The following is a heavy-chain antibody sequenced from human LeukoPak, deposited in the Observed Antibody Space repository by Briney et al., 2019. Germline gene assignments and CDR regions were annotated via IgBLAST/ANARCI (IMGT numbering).Heavy chain of an antibody. V-gene: IGHV4-59*01. CDR3: ARIPITMVRGVIHHYYFDY. CDR2: IYYSGST. D-gene: IGHD3-10*01. Sequence: SETLSLTCTVSGGSISSYYWSWIRQPPGKGLEWIGYIYYSGSTNYNPSLKSRVTISVDTSKNQFSLKLSSVTAADTAVYYCARIPITMVRGVIHHYYFDYWGQGTLVTVSS. CDR1: GGSISSYY. J-gene: IGHJ4*02.